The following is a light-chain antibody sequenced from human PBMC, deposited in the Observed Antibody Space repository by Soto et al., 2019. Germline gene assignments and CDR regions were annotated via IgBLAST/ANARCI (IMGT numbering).Light chain of an antibody. CDR1: QSVSSSY. CDR3: QQYETSPWT. CDR2: GAS. J-gene: IGKJ1*01. Sequence: EIVLTQSPGTLSLSPGERATLSCRASQSVSSSYLAWYQQKPGQAPRLLIYGASSRATGIPDRFSGSGSGAAFALPIDSLEPEDFAVFYCQQYETSPWTFGQGTKVEIK. V-gene: IGKV3-20*01.